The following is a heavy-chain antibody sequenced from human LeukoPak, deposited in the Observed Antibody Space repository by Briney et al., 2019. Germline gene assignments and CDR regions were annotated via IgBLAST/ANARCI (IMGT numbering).Heavy chain of an antibody. Sequence: SETLSLTCTVSGGSISSYYWSWIRQPPGKGLEWVGYIYYSGSTNYNPSLKSRVTISVDTSKNQFSLKLSSVTAADTAVYYCARHPLYGGNWEIDYWGQGTLVTVSS. J-gene: IGHJ4*02. V-gene: IGHV4-59*08. CDR3: ARHPLYGGNWEIDY. D-gene: IGHD4-23*01. CDR2: IYYSGST. CDR1: GGSISSYY.